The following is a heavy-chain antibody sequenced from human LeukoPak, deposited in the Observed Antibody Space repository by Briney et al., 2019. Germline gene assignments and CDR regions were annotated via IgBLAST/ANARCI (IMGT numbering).Heavy chain of an antibody. V-gene: IGHV3-49*03. J-gene: IGHJ3*02. CDR1: GFTFGDYA. Sequence: GGSLRLSCTASGFTFGDYAMSWFRQAPGKGLEWVGFIRSKAYGGTTEYAASVKGRFTISRDDSRSIAYLQMNSLKTEDTAVYYCTRDHPLRRGYSGYDYDAFDIWGQGTMVTVSS. D-gene: IGHD5-12*01. CDR2: IRSKAYGGTT. CDR3: TRDHPLRRGYSGYDYDAFDI.